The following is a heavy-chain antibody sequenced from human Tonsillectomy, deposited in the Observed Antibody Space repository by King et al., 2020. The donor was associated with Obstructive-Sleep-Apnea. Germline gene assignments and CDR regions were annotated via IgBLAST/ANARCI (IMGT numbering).Heavy chain of an antibody. D-gene: IGHD5-24*01. CDR1: GFTFSSNA. Sequence: VQLVESGGGLVQPGGSLRLSCAASGFTFSSNAMSWVRQAPGKGLEWVSTISGSGGTTYYADSVKGRLTISRDNSKNTLCLQMNSLRTEDTAVYYCTKGGVEGYNYGFPDYWGQGTLLTVSS. J-gene: IGHJ4*02. CDR3: TKGGVEGYNYGFPDY. V-gene: IGHV3-23*04. CDR2: ISGSGGTT.